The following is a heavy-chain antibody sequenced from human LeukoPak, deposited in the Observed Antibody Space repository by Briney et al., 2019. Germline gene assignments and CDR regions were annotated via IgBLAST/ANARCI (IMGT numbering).Heavy chain of an antibody. Sequence: SESLSLTCAVYGGSFSGYYWGWIRQPPGKGLEWIGEINHSGSTNYNPSLKSRVTISVDTSKNQFSMKLSSVTSADTAVYYCARRRIQLWSDAFDIWGQGTMVTVSS. CDR3: ARRRIQLWSDAFDI. D-gene: IGHD5-18*01. J-gene: IGHJ3*02. CDR1: GGSFSGYY. V-gene: IGHV4-34*01. CDR2: INHSGST.